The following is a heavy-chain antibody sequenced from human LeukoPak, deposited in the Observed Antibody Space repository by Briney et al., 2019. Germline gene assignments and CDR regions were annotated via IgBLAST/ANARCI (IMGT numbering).Heavy chain of an antibody. CDR3: AKLGGYCSSTACYTPPYYYYYGVDV. V-gene: IGHV3-23*01. CDR2: ISGSGSST. Sequence: GGSLRLSCVASGFTFSTYAMSWVRQAPGKGLEWVSPISGSGSSTYYADSVTGRFTISTDNSKNTLYLQMNSLTAEDTAVYYCAKLGGYCSSTACYTPPYYYYYGVDVWGQGTTVPVSS. D-gene: IGHD2-2*01. J-gene: IGHJ6*02. CDR1: GFTFSTYA.